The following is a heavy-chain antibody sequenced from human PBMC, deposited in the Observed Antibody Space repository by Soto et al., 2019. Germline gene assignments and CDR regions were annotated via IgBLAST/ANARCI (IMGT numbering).Heavy chain of an antibody. D-gene: IGHD3-16*01. J-gene: IGHJ6*02. Sequence: RLGESGGGLVQPGGSLRLSCVAPGFNLSRYWMNWVRQAPGKGLEWVANINRDGGARNYAASVRARFTISRDSAANSVILEMNSRRGNDAGVYFRATPMSGGVNYGMDVWGHGATVSFSS. V-gene: IGHV3-7*01. CDR1: GFNLSRYW. CDR2: INRDGGAR. CDR3: ATPMSGGVNYGMDV.